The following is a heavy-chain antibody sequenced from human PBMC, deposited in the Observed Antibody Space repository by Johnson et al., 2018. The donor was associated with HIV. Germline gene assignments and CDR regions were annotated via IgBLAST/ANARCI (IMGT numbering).Heavy chain of an antibody. CDR1: GFTFDEHG. V-gene: IGHV3-20*04. CDR2: IAWNGAPT. Sequence: VQLVESGGGVVRPGESLRLSCAASGFTFDEHGMSWVRQAPGKGLEWVSGIAWNGAPTGYADSVKGRFTISRDNVKKSLYLQMNDLRAEDTALYYCARDWDYYDASGYYYANMVDAFDVWGQGTVVTVSS. D-gene: IGHD3-22*01. J-gene: IGHJ3*01. CDR3: ARDWDYYDASGYYYANMVDAFDV.